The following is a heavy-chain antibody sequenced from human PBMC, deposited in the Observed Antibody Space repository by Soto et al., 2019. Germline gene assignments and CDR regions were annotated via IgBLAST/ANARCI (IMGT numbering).Heavy chain of an antibody. Sequence: GGSLRLSCAASGFSFGSYDMSWVRQTPGKGLEWVSAISDNGGGTYHAESVQGRFTISRDNSKNTLTLQMDSLRVDDTAIYYCVRGGTKFYDWGQGTLVTVSS. CDR2: ISDNGGGT. CDR1: GFSFGSYD. CDR3: VRGGTKFYD. D-gene: IGHD1-7*01. J-gene: IGHJ4*02. V-gene: IGHV3-23*01.